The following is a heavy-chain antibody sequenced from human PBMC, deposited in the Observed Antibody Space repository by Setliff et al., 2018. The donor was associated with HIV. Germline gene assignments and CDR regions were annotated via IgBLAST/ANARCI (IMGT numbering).Heavy chain of an antibody. V-gene: IGHV4-34*09. Sequence: SETLSLTCAVYGGSFSGYYWNWIRQPPGKGLEWIGYIYYSGSTYYNPSLKSRVTMSVDTSKNQFSLKLSSVTAADTAVYYCAREGARHYGSGRYHSWFDPWGQGTQVTVSS. CDR1: GGSFSGYY. J-gene: IGHJ5*02. CDR3: AREGARHYGSGRYHSWFDP. CDR2: IYYSGST. D-gene: IGHD3-10*01.